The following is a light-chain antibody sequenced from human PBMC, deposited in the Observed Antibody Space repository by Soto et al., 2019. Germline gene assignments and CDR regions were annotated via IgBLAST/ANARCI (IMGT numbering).Light chain of an antibody. CDR2: LGS. CDR3: MQALQTPWT. J-gene: IGKJ1*01. CDR1: QSLLHSNGYYY. V-gene: IGKV2-28*01. Sequence: DIVMTQSPLSLPVTPGEPASISCRSSQSLLHSNGYYYLDWYLQKPGQSPQLLIYLGSNRASGVPDRFSGSVSGTDFTLKISRVEAEDVGVYYCMQALQTPWTFGQGTKVDIK.